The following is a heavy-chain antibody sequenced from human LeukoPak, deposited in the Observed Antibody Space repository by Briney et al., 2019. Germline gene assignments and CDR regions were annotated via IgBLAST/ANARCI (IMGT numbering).Heavy chain of an antibody. V-gene: IGHV3-30*18. Sequence: GGSLRLSCAASGFTFSSYGMHWVRQAPGKGLEWVAVISYDGGNKYYADSVKGRFTISRDNSKNTLYLQMNSLRAEDTAVYYCAKATGHFDYWGQGTLVTVSS. J-gene: IGHJ4*02. D-gene: IGHD1-1*01. CDR3: AKATGHFDY. CDR2: ISYDGGNK. CDR1: GFTFSSYG.